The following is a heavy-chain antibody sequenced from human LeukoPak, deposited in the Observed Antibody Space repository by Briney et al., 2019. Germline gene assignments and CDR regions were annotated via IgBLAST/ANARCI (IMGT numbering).Heavy chain of an antibody. V-gene: IGHV3-30-3*01. CDR3: ARGPYCTSPNCHNPAGY. D-gene: IGHD2-2*02. Sequence: GRSLRLSCAVSGFTFSSYTMHWVRQAPGKGLEWVAFISYDGSRKYYADSVKGRFTISRDNSKNTLYLQMDSLRAEDTAVYSCARGPYCTSPNCHNPAGYWGQGTLVTVSS. CDR2: ISYDGSRK. CDR1: GFTFSSYT. J-gene: IGHJ4*02.